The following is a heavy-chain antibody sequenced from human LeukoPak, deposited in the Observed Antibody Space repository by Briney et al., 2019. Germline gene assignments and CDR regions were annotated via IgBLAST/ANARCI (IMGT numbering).Heavy chain of an antibody. CDR2: IYHSGST. Sequence: PSQTLSLTCAVSGGSISSGGYSWSWIRQPPGKGLEWIGYIYHSGSTYYNPSLKSRVTISVDRSKNQFSLKLSSVTAADTAVYYCAIGVGATSPFDYWGQGTLVTVSP. V-gene: IGHV4-30-2*01. CDR3: AIGVGATSPFDY. J-gene: IGHJ4*02. D-gene: IGHD1-26*01. CDR1: GGSISSGGYS.